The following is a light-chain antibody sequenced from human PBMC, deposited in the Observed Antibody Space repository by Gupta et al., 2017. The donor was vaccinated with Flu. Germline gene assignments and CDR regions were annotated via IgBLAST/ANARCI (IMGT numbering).Light chain of an antibody. CDR1: NSDIGGYNY. J-gene: IGLJ2*01. Sequence: TISCTGTNSDIGGYNYVSWYQQHPGKDPKLMMDEGTKRPSGVPDRFSGATYGDTASLIVSGRQDEDDADDYCSSLVGGKEPHGVFGGGTKLTVL. V-gene: IGLV2-8*01. CDR3: SSLVGGKEPHGV. CDR2: EGT.